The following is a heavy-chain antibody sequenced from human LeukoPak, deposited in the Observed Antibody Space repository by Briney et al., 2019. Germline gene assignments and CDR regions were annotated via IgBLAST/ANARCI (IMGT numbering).Heavy chain of an antibody. J-gene: IGHJ3*02. V-gene: IGHV3-7*03. CDR3: ARDRGYSSGWGLDAFDI. D-gene: IGHD6-19*01. Sequence: GGSLRLSCAASGFTFSSYWMSWVRQAPGKGLEGVANIKQDGSEKYYVDSVKGRFTISRDNAKNSLYLQMKSLRAEDTAVYYCARDRGYSSGWGLDAFDIWGQGTMVTVSS. CDR1: GFTFSSYW. CDR2: IKQDGSEK.